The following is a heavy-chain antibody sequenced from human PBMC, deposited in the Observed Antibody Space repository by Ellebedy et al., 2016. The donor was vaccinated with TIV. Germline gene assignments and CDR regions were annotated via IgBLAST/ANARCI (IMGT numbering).Heavy chain of an antibody. CDR3: ARDEEGVAWFF. V-gene: IGHV3-7*01. D-gene: IGHD3-10*01. CDR2: IKHDGSEK. Sequence: GESLKISCAASGFTFSTYWMSWVRQAPGKGLEWMANIKHDGSEKHYVDSVKGRFTISRDNTKNLVYLQMNTLRAEDTAVYYCARDEEGVAWFFWGQGTMVTVSS. J-gene: IGHJ3*01. CDR1: GFTFSTYW.